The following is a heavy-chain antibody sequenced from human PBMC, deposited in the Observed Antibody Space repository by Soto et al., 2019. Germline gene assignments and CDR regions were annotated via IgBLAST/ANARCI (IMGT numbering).Heavy chain of an antibody. CDR1: GFTFSSYS. CDR2: IRSTSSYI. Sequence: EVQLVESGGGLVKPGGSLRLSCAASGFTFSSYSMNWVRQAPGKGLEWVASIRSTSSYIYYADSVRGRFTISRDNARNPLYLQLSSLRAEDTAVYYCARATSYCDFWGQGTLVPVSS. J-gene: IGHJ4*02. V-gene: IGHV3-21*02. CDR3: ARATSYCDF.